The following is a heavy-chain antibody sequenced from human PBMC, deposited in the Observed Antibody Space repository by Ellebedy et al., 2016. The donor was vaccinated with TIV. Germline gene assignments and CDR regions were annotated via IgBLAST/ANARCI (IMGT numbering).Heavy chain of an antibody. CDR1: GFTFSSYG. CDR2: ISYDGSNK. Sequence: PGGSLRLSCAASGFTFSSYGMHWVRQAPGKGLEWVAVISYDGSNKYYADSVKGRFTISRDNAKNSLYLQMNSLRAEDTAVYYCARDPTARSTVTGLGDYWGQGTLVTVSS. CDR3: ARDPTARSTVTGLGDY. V-gene: IGHV3-30*03. J-gene: IGHJ4*02. D-gene: IGHD4-17*01.